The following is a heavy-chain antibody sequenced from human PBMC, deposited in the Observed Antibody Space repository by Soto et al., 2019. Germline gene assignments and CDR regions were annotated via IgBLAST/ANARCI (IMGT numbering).Heavy chain of an antibody. V-gene: IGHV3-49*02. D-gene: IGHD3-16*01. CDR1: GVKPGEYS. CDR3: TRERLAMAIFSFNYYYHYGMYG. CDR2: IRSKAYGGTT. J-gene: IGHJ6*02. Sequence: SGVKPGEYSIIPVPQGPGKGQEGVGFIRSKAYGGTTEYAASVKGRITISRDDSKSIAYLQMNSMKTEDTAVYYCTRERLAMAIFSFNYYYHYGMYGPGQRTTVTVSS.